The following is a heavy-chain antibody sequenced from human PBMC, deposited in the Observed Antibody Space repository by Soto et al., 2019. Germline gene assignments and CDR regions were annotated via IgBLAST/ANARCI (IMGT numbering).Heavy chain of an antibody. CDR2: VTSSSSSM. J-gene: IGHJ4*02. V-gene: IGHV3-21*02. Sequence: EVQLVESGGGLVKPGGSLRLSCAASGFTFNRYSMNWVREAPGKGLEWVSSVTSSSSSMSYADSVKGRFTISGDDAKDSLFLQMNSLRADDTAVYYCAREADFASSGYVLDYWGQGTLVTVSS. CDR1: GFTFNRYS. D-gene: IGHD3-22*01. CDR3: AREADFASSGYVLDY.